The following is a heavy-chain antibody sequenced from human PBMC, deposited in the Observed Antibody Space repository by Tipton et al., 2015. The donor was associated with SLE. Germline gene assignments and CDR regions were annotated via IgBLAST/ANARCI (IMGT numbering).Heavy chain of an antibody. J-gene: IGHJ3*02. CDR2: MPYSGST. D-gene: IGHD3-22*01. CDR1: GGPISSTSYY. V-gene: IGHV4-39*01. Sequence: TLSLTCTVSGGPISSTSYYWAWIRQPPGKGLEWIGSMPYSGSTYYNPSLKSRVTISVDTSKNQFSLKLTSVTAVDTAVYYCAKVVITPDPAFDIWGQGAMVTVSS. CDR3: AKVVITPDPAFDI.